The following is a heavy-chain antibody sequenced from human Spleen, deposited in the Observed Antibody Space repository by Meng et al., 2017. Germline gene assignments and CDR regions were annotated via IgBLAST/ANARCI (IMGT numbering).Heavy chain of an antibody. J-gene: IGHJ4*02. CDR2: VWYDGINK. D-gene: IGHD5-12*01. Sequence: GESLKISCAASGFTFSSYAMHWVRQAPGKGLEWVAVVWYDGINKFYADSVKGRFSISRDNSKNTLYLQMNSLRTEDTAVYYCARDAQNADIVATAPHYWGQGALVTVSS. CDR1: GFTFSSYA. V-gene: IGHV3-30*07. CDR3: ARDAQNADIVATAPHY.